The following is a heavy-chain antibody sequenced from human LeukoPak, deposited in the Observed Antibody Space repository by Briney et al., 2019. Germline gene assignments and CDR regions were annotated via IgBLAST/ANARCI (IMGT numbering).Heavy chain of an antibody. CDR3: AKGSYYDSSGSFYFDY. J-gene: IGHJ4*02. V-gene: IGHV3-23*01. CDR2: ISGSGDNT. Sequence: TGGSLRLSCAAAGFTFSIYWMSWVRQAPGKGLEWVSGISGSGDNTYYADSVKGRFTISRDNSKNTLYVQVNSLGTEDTAAYYCAKGSYYDSSGSFYFDYWGQGTLVTVSS. D-gene: IGHD3-22*01. CDR1: GFTFSIYW.